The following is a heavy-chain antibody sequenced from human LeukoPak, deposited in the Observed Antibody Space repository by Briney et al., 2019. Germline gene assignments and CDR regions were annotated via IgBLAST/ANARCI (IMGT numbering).Heavy chain of an antibody. D-gene: IGHD1-26*01. CDR2: IYYSGST. J-gene: IGHJ4*02. Sequence: SETLSLTCTVSGGSISSSSYYWGWIRQPPGKGLEWIGSIYYSGSTYYNPSLKSRVTISVDTSKNQFSLNLSSVTAADTAVYYCARGVVGAGEDYFDYWGQGTLVTVAS. CDR1: GGSISSSSYY. CDR3: ARGVVGAGEDYFDY. V-gene: IGHV4-39*07.